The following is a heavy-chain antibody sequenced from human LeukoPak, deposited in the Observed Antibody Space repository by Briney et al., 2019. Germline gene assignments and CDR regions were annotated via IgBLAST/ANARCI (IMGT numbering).Heavy chain of an antibody. Sequence: SETLSLTRTVSGGSISSYYWSWIRQPPGKGLEWIGYIYYSGSTNYNPSLKSRVTISVDTSKNQFSLKLSSVTAADTAVYYCARGYYDILTGFGTAPDAFDIWGQGTMVTVSS. CDR1: GGSISSYY. V-gene: IGHV4-59*01. CDR3: ARGYYDILTGFGTAPDAFDI. D-gene: IGHD3-9*01. J-gene: IGHJ3*02. CDR2: IYYSGST.